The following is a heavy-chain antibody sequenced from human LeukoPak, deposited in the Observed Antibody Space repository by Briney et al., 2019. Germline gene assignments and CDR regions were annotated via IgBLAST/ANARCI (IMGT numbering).Heavy chain of an antibody. D-gene: IGHD5-12*01. Sequence: PGGSLRLSCAASGFTFSSYAMSWVRQAPGKGLEWVSAISGSGGSTYYADSVKGRFTLSRDNSKNTLYLQMNSLRAEDTAVYYCASSGLDPYSGYDFNWFDPWGQGTLVTVSS. CDR3: ASSGLDPYSGYDFNWFDP. V-gene: IGHV3-23*01. CDR2: ISGSGGST. CDR1: GFTFSSYA. J-gene: IGHJ5*02.